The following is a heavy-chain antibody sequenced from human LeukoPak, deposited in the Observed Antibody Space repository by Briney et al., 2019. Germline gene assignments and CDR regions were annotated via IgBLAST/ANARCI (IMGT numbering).Heavy chain of an antibody. Sequence: GGSLRLSCAVSGITVSNYGMSWVRQAPGKGLEWASVIYSGGSTYYADSVKGRFTISRDNSKNTLYLQMNSLRAEDTAVYYCARGDYGGNSVFYFDYWGQGTLVTVSS. V-gene: IGHV3-53*01. CDR3: ARGDYGGNSVFYFDY. J-gene: IGHJ4*02. D-gene: IGHD4-23*01. CDR1: GITVSNYG. CDR2: IYSGGST.